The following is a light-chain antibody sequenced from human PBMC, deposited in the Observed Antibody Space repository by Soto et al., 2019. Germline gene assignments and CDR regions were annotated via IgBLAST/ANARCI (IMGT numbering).Light chain of an antibody. CDR2: GAS. CDR3: QQYGSSRGT. V-gene: IGKV3-20*01. Sequence: EMVMTQSPATLSVSPGERATLSCRASQSVSSNLAWYQQKPGQAPRLLIYGASIRATGIPDRFSGSGSGTDFTLTISRLEPEDFAVYYCQQYGSSRGTFGGGTKVDIK. J-gene: IGKJ4*01. CDR1: QSVSSN.